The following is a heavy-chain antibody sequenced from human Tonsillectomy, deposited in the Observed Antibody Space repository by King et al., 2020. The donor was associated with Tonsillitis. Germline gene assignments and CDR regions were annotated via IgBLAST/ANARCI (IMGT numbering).Heavy chain of an antibody. Sequence: RQAPGKGLEVVSAISGSGGTTYYAASVKGRFTISGDNSKNTLYLQMNSLRDEDTAVYYCAKAHAMVRGVIKTLCYWGQGTLVTVSS. D-gene: IGHD3-10*01. J-gene: IGHJ4*02. CDR2: ISGSGGTT. CDR3: AKAHAMVRGVIKTLCY. V-gene: IGHV3-23*01.